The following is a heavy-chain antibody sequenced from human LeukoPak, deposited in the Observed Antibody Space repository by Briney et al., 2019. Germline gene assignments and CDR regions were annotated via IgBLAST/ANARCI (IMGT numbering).Heavy chain of an antibody. CDR2: INPKSGDT. D-gene: IGHD3-10*01. V-gene: IGHV1-2*02. J-gene: IGHJ5*02. CDR1: GYTFTGYY. Sequence: GASVKVSCKASGYTFTGYYMHWVRQAPGQRLEWMGWINPKSGDTKYAQKFQGRVTMTRDTFISTAYMELSSLRYDDTAVYYCATNILVRDIINWFDPWGQGTLVTVSS. CDR3: ATNILVRDIINWFDP.